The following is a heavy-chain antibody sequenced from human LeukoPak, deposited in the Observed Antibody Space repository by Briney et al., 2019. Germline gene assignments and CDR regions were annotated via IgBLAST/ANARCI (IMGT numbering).Heavy chain of an antibody. CDR2: ISYDGSNK. CDR1: GFTFSSYG. V-gene: IGHV3-30*03. D-gene: IGHD3-10*01. CDR3: ARDVVRGVYGMDV. Sequence: GGSLRLSCAASGFTFSSYGMHWVRQAPGKGLEWVAVISYDGSNKYYADSVKGRFTISRDNSKNTLYLQMNSLRAEDTAVYYCARDVVRGVYGMDVWGQGTTVTVSS. J-gene: IGHJ6*02.